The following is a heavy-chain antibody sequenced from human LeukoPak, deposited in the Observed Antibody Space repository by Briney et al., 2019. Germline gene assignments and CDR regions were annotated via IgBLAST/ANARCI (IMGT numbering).Heavy chain of an antibody. CDR3: ARDRGSYDAFDI. D-gene: IGHD1-26*01. Sequence: GGSLRLSCAASGFTFSSYWMHWVRQAPGKGLVWVSRINSDGSRYADSVKGRFTISRDIAKNTLYLQMNSLRAEDTAVYYCARDRGSYDAFDIWGQGTMVTVSS. CDR1: GFTFSSYW. J-gene: IGHJ3*02. CDR2: INSDGS. V-gene: IGHV3-74*03.